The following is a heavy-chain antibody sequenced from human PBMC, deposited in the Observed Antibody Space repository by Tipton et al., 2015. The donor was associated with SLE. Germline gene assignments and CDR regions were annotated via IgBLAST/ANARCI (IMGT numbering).Heavy chain of an antibody. CDR1: GFTFSTYG. Sequence: SLRLSCAASGFTFSTYGLHWVRQAPGKGLEWVTFIRFDGNKKYYIDSVKGRFTISRDNSKNTLFLQMNSLRPDDTAVYYCAKGNGWFNFDSGGHGTLVSVSS. D-gene: IGHD6-19*01. J-gene: IGHJ4*01. V-gene: IGHV3-30*02. CDR2: IRFDGNKK. CDR3: AKGNGWFNFDS.